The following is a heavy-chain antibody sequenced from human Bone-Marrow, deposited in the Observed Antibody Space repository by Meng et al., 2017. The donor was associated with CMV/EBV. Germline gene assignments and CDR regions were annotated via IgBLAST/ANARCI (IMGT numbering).Heavy chain of an antibody. J-gene: IGHJ6*02. CDR2: MNANSGNT. CDR1: GYTFTTYD. Sequence: ASVKVSCKASGYTFTTYDINWVRQAPGQGLEWMGWMNANSGNTGYAQKFQGRVSMTRDTSISTAYMELSSLRSEDTAVYYCARTQIAVEAGGRKTTYYYYGLDGWGQGTTVTVAS. D-gene: IGHD6-13*01. CDR3: ARTQIAVEAGGRKTTYYYYGLDG. V-gene: IGHV1-8*01.